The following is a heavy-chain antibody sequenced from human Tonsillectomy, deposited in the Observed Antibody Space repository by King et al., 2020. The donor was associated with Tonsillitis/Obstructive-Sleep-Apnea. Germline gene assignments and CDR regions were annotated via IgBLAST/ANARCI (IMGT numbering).Heavy chain of an antibody. J-gene: IGHJ4*02. D-gene: IGHD1-7*01. Sequence: QLVQSGGGLIQPGGSLRLSCAASGFTVSSSYMSWVRQAPGKGLEWLSAIYAGGSIYYADSVKGRFTISTDSSKNTVYLQMNRLRVEDTAVYYCAIFLATRRLQELSAFDRWGQGTLVTVSS. V-gene: IGHV3-53*01. CDR3: AIFLATRRLQELSAFDR. CDR1: GFTVSSSY. CDR2: IYAGGSI.